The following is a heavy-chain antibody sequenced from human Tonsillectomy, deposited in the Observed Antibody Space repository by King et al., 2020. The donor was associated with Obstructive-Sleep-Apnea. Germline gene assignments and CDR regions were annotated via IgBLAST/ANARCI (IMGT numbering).Heavy chain of an antibody. CDR3: AREIVSGWCGFDS. Sequence: EVQLVESGGGLVQPGRSLRLSCAASGFIFDDYVMHWVRQAPGKGLEWVSGISWNSETIGYADSVKGRFSISRDNAYNSLYLQMNSLRPEDTAFYYCAREIVSGWCGFDSWGQGTRVTVSS. V-gene: IGHV3-9*01. CDR1: GFIFDDYV. CDR2: ISWNSETI. J-gene: IGHJ4*02. D-gene: IGHD6-19*01.